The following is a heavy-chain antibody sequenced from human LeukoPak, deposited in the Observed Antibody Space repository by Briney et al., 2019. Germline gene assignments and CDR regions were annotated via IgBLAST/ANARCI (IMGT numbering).Heavy chain of an antibody. D-gene: IGHD3-10*01. CDR1: GFTFSSYS. Sequence: GRSLRLSCAASGFTFSSYSMNWVRQAPGKGLEWVSSISSSSSYIYYADSVKGRFTISRDNAKNSLYLQMNSLRAEDTAVYYCARDSITMVRGSVWDVWGKGTTVTVSS. CDR3: ARDSITMVRGSVWDV. V-gene: IGHV3-21*01. CDR2: ISSSSSYI. J-gene: IGHJ6*04.